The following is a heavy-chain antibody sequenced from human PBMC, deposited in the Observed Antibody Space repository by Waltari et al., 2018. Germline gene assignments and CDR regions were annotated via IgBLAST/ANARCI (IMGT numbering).Heavy chain of an antibody. CDR1: GGSISSHY. V-gene: IGHV4-59*11. CDR2: IYYSWST. CDR3: ARGGGDYYGSGKEFDY. Sequence: QVQLQESGPGLVKPSETLSLTCTVSGGSISSHYWSWIRQPPGKGLEWIGYIYYSWSTNYNPSLKSRVTISVDTSKNQFSLKLSSVTAADTAVYYCARGGGDYYGSGKEFDYWGQGTLVTVSS. D-gene: IGHD3-10*01. J-gene: IGHJ4*02.